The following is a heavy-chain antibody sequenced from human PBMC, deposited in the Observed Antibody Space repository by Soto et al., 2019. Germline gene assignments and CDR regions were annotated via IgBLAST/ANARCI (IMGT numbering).Heavy chain of an antibody. V-gene: IGHV3-11*01. J-gene: IGHJ5*02. D-gene: IGHD3-22*01. Sequence: QVQLVESGGGLVKPGGSLRLSCAASGFTFSDYYMSWIRQAPGKGLEWISYISSSGSFTYCSDSVKGRFTITRDNAKNSLSLQMNSLRAEDTAVYFCARAAVPNSKRASFDPWGQGTLVTVSS. CDR3: ARAAVPNSKRASFDP. CDR2: ISSSGSFT. CDR1: GFTFSDYY.